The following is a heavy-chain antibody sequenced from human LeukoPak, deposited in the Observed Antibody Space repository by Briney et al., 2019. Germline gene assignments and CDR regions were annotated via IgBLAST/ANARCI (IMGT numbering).Heavy chain of an antibody. D-gene: IGHD3-22*01. Sequence: PSETLSLTCNVFGGSISSSTYYWGWIRQPPGKGLEWIGRISYSGSTYHNPSLKSRFTMSVDTSKNHFSLRLSSVTAADTALYYCARLTHSYYSDTSGYYPYYYMDVWGKGTTVTVSS. CDR1: GGSISSSTYY. CDR3: ARLTHSYYSDTSGYYPYYYMDV. V-gene: IGHV4-39*02. J-gene: IGHJ6*03. CDR2: ISYSGST.